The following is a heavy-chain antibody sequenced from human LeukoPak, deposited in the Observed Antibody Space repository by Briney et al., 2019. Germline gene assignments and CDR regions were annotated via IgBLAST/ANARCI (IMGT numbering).Heavy chain of an antibody. CDR3: AKGVSYYYDSSGYYYLDY. Sequence: SGGSLRLSCAVSGFTFSNYAMSWVRQAPGKGLEWVSATSGSGASTYYADSVKGRFTISRDNSKNTLYLQMNSLRADDTAVYYCAKGVSYYYDSSGYYYLDYWGQGTLVTVSS. V-gene: IGHV3-23*01. CDR1: GFTFSNYA. J-gene: IGHJ4*02. D-gene: IGHD3-22*01. CDR2: TSGSGAST.